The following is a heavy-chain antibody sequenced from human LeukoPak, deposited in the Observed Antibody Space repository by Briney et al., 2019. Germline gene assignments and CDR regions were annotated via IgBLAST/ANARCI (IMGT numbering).Heavy chain of an antibody. D-gene: IGHD2-15*01. CDR2: FDPEDGET. Sequence: GASVKVSCKVSGYTLIDLSMHWVRQAPGKGLEWMGSFDPEDGETVFAQKLQGRVTMTADTSTDTVHMELSGLRSEDTAVYYCARGYSNHIDYWGQGTLVTVSS. J-gene: IGHJ4*02. CDR1: GYTLIDLS. CDR3: ARGYSNHIDY. V-gene: IGHV1-24*01.